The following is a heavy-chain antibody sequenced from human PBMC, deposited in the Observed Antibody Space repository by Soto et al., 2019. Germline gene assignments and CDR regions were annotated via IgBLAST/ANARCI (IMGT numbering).Heavy chain of an antibody. D-gene: IGHD2-2*01. CDR3: ASREGIPGPATYLSPGYYFDG. CDR2: IIPLFGTT. J-gene: IGHJ4*02. Sequence: QVQLVQSGAEVKKPGSSVKVSCRASGGTFSKFVVSWVRQAPGQGLEWMGGIIPLFGTTNYAPKFQGRVTITPDKSTTTAYMVLSSLGSDDTAVYYCASREGIPGPATYLSPGYYFDGGGQGTRVTVSS. V-gene: IGHV1-69*06. CDR1: GGTFSKFV.